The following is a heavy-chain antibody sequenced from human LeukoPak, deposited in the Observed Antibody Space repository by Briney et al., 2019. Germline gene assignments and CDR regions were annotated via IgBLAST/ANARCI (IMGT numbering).Heavy chain of an antibody. V-gene: IGHV4-4*07. CDR3: VRGGSGAAAVFDY. CDR2: IHTSGKT. J-gene: IGHJ4*02. D-gene: IGHD6-13*01. CDR1: GGSISGYY. Sequence: SETLSLTCTASGGSISGYYWSWIRQPAGEGLECIGHIHTSGKTNYNLSLKSRVSISVDMSKNQFSLKLTSATAADTAVYCCVRGGSGAAAVFDYWGQGILVTVSS.